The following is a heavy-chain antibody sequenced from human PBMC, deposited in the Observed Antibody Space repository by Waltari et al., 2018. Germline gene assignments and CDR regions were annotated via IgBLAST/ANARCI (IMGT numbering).Heavy chain of an antibody. CDR1: GFTFSSYS. CDR2: ISSSSSYI. V-gene: IGHV3-21*01. CDR3: ARDQEEYYYYMDV. J-gene: IGHJ6*03. Sequence: EVQLVESGGGLVKPGGSLRLSCAASGFTFSSYSMNWVRQAPGKGLEWVSSISSSSSYIYYADSVKGRFTISRDNAKNSLYLQMNSLRAEDTAVYYCARDQEEYYYYMDVWGKGTTVTVSS.